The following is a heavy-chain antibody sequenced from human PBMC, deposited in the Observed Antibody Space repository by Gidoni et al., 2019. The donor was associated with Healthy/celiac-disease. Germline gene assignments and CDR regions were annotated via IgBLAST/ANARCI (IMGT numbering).Heavy chain of an antibody. Sequence: VVQPGRSLRLSCAASGFTFSSYGMHWVRQAPGKGLEWVAVISYDGSNKYYADSVKGRFTISRDNSKNTLYLQMNSLRAEDTAVYYCAKGFVEGVVYWGQGTLVTVSS. V-gene: IGHV3-30*18. CDR3: AKGFVEGVVY. J-gene: IGHJ4*02. D-gene: IGHD2-15*01. CDR1: GFTFSSYG. CDR2: ISYDGSNK.